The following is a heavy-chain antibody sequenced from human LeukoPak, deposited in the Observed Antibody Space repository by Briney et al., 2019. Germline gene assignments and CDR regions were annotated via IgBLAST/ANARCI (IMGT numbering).Heavy chain of an antibody. Sequence: GGSLRLSCAASGFTFSSYGMHWVRQAPGKGLEWVAVISYDGSNKYYADSVKGRFTISRDNSKNTLYLQMNSLRAEDTAVYYCAKAGRDGYNFGFDPWGQGTLVTVSS. J-gene: IGHJ5*02. V-gene: IGHV3-30*18. D-gene: IGHD5-24*01. CDR2: ISYDGSNK. CDR3: AKAGRDGYNFGFDP. CDR1: GFTFSSYG.